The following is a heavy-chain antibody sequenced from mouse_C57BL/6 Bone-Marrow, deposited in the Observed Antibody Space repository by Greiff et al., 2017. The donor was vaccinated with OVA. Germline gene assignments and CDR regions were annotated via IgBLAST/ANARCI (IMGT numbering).Heavy chain of an antibody. CDR1: GFTFSSYA. J-gene: IGHJ2*01. Sequence: EVQVVESGEGLVKPGGSLKLSCAASGFTFSSYAMSWVRQTPEKRLEWAAYISSGGDYIYYADTVKGRFTISRDNARNTLYLQMSSLKSEDTAMYYCTRDWDEDYFDYWGQGTTLTVSS. CDR3: TRDWDEDYFDY. V-gene: IGHV5-9-1*02. CDR2: ISSGGDYI. D-gene: IGHD4-1*01.